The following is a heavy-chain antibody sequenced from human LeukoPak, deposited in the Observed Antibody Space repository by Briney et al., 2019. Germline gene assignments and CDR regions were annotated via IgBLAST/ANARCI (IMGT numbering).Heavy chain of an antibody. CDR2: ISFDGSNT. CDR1: GFTLSSYG. Sequence: PGRSLRLSCAASGFTLSSYGMHWVRQAPGKGLEWVAAISFDGSNTYYGDSVKGRFTISRDISKNTAYLQMNSLRPEDTAVYYCARDDCSTTSCYGRWGQGTLVTVSS. D-gene: IGHD2-2*01. J-gene: IGHJ4*02. V-gene: IGHV3-30*03. CDR3: ARDDCSTTSCYGR.